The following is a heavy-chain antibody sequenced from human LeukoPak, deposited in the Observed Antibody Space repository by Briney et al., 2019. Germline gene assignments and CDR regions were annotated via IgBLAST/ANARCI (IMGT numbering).Heavy chain of an antibody. CDR1: GGSISSYY. CDR2: VYSSGST. CDR3: ARDKRTTVTTKGDYYGMDV. V-gene: IGHV4-4*08. Sequence: SETLSLTCTVSGGSISSYYWSWIRQPPGKGLEWIGYVYSSGSTNYNPSLKSRLTISVDASKNQFSLKLTSVTAADTAVYYCARDKRTTVTTKGDYYGMDVWGQGTTVTVSS. J-gene: IGHJ6*02. D-gene: IGHD4-17*01.